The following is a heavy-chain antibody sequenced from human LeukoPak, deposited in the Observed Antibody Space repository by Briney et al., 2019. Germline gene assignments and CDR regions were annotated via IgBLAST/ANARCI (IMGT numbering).Heavy chain of an antibody. D-gene: IGHD5-12*01. CDR2: ISSSGSTI. V-gene: IGHV3-48*03. CDR3: ARHIGIVAANYFDY. Sequence: GGSLRLSCAASGFTFSSYEMNWVRQAPGKGLEWVSYISSSGSTIYYADSVKGRFTISRDNPKNSLYLQMTSLRAEDTAVYYCARHIGIVAANYFDYWGQGTLVTVSS. CDR1: GFTFSSYE. J-gene: IGHJ4*02.